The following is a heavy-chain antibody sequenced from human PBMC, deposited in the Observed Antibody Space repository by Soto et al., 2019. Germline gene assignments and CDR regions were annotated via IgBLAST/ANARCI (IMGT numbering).Heavy chain of an antibody. D-gene: IGHD4-17*01. CDR3: ARLKTHPTTVVTGLFFWFDP. CDR2: IYYSGST. CDR1: GGSISSYY. Sequence: QVQLQESGPGLVKPSETLSLTCTVSGGSISSYYWSWIRQPPGKGLEWIGYIYYSGSTNYNPSLKRRVTISLDTSKNQFSLKLSSVTAADTAVYYCARLKTHPTTVVTGLFFWFDPWGQGTLVTVSS. J-gene: IGHJ5*02. V-gene: IGHV4-59*08.